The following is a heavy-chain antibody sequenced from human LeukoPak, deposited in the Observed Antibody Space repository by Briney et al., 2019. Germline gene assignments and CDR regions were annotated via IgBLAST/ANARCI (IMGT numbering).Heavy chain of an antibody. Sequence: GGSLRLSCAVSGFTFSSYWMSWVRQAPGKGLEWVASIKEEGSEKHYVDSVKGRFTISRGNAKNSLYLQMNSLRAEDTAVYYCARGHYQLSWGQGILVTVSS. CDR3: ARGHYQLS. D-gene: IGHD2-2*01. J-gene: IGHJ5*02. CDR1: GFTFSSYW. V-gene: IGHV3-7*01. CDR2: IKEEGSEK.